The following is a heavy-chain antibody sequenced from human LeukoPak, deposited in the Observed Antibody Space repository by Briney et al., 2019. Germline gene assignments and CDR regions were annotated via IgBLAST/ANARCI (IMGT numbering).Heavy chain of an antibody. CDR2: IIPIFGTA. CDR1: GGTFSSYA. J-gene: IGHJ4*02. Sequence: SVKVSCKASGGTFSSYAISWVRQAPGQGLEWMGGIIPIFGTANYAQKFQGRVTITADKSTSTAYVELSSLRSEDTAVYYCARVLIAVAGTLDYWGQGTLATVSS. V-gene: IGHV1-69*06. CDR3: ARVLIAVAGTLDY. D-gene: IGHD6-19*01.